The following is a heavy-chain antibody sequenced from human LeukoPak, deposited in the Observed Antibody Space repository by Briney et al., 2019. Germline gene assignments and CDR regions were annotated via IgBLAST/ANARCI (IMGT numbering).Heavy chain of an antibody. D-gene: IGHD6-19*01. CDR3: AKGRSSWFSGSFDY. Sequence: GGSLEILLCTFWINFSHYGHKLGPPTSGKGPGVGPDIRGSGGSTNYADSVKGRFTISRDNSKNTLYLQMDSLRAEDTAVYYCAKGRSSWFSGSFDYWGQGTLVTVSS. CDR2: IRGSGGST. V-gene: IGHV3-23*01. J-gene: IGHJ4*02. CDR1: INFSHYG.